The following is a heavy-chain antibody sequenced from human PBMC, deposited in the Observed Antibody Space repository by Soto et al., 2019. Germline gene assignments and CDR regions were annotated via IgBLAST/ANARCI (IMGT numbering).Heavy chain of an antibody. V-gene: IGHV1-69*06. CDR2: IIPIFGTA. Sequence: SVKVSCKASGGTFSSYAISWVRQAPGQGLEWMGGIIPIFGTANYAQKVQGRVTITADKSTSTAYMELSSLRSEDTAVYYCARDDRDSSGWWGSSYYYYGMDVWGQGTPVTVS. D-gene: IGHD6-19*01. CDR1: GGTFSSYA. CDR3: ARDDRDSSGWWGSSYYYYGMDV. J-gene: IGHJ6*02.